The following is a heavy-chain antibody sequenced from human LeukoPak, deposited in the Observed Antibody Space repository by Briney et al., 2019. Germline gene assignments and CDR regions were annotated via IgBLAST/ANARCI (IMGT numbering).Heavy chain of an antibody. CDR3: RVGLEDIVVVPAADFDY. Sequence: ASVKVSCKASGYTFTSYDINWVRQATGQGLEWMGWMNPNSGNTGYAQKFQGRVTMTRNTSISTAYMELSSLRSEDTAVYYRRVGLEDIVVVPAADFDYWGQGTLVTVSS. D-gene: IGHD2-2*01. J-gene: IGHJ4*02. CDR1: GYTFTSYD. CDR2: MNPNSGNT. V-gene: IGHV1-8*01.